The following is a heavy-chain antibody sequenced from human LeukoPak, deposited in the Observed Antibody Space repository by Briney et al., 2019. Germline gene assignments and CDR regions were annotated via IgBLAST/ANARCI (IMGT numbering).Heavy chain of an antibody. J-gene: IGHJ4*02. V-gene: IGHV3-30*18. CDR1: GFTFSSYG. CDR3: AKDSRAGGYFDY. D-gene: IGHD3-16*01. Sequence: GRCLRLSCAASGFTFSSYGMHWVRQAPGKGLEWVAVISYDGSNKYYADSVKGRLTISRDNSKNTLYLQMNSLRAEDTAVYYCAKDSRAGGYFDYWGQGTLVTVSS. CDR2: ISYDGSNK.